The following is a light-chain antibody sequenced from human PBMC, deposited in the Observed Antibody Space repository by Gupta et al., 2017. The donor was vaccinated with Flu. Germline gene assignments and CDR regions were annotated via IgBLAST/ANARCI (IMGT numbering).Light chain of an antibody. Sequence: QSALTQPPSASGSPGQPVTISCTGPATDVGGYNYVSWYQQHPGKAPKLLIYEVTKRPSGVPDRFSGSKSGNTASLTVSGLQAEDEAEYYCSSNAGSNNLVFGTGTKVTVL. V-gene: IGLV2-8*01. CDR2: EVT. J-gene: IGLJ1*01. CDR3: SSNAGSNNLV. CDR1: ATDVGGYNY.